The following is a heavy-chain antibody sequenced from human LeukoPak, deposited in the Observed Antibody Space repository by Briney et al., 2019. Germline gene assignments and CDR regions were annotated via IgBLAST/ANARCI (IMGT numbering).Heavy chain of an antibody. CDR3: ARLALWPYYYMDV. V-gene: IGHV4-34*01. Sequence: PSETLSLTCAVYGGSFSGYYWSWIRQPPGKGLEWIGEINHSGSTNYNPSLKSRVTISVDTSKNQFSLKLSSVTAADTAVYYSARLALWPYYYMDVWGQGTMVTVSS. CDR2: INHSGST. J-gene: IGHJ6*03. D-gene: IGHD5-18*01. CDR1: GGSFSGYY.